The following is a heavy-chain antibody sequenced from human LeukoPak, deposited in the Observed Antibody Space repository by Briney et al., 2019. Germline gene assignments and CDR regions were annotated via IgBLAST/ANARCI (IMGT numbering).Heavy chain of an antibody. CDR3: ARHEPPTPDRGFPYYFDY. V-gene: IGHV4-4*07. Sequence: SETLSLTCTVSGGSISSYYWSWIRQPAGKGLEWIGRIYTSGSTYYNPSLKSRVTISVDTSKNQFSLKLSSVTAADTAVYYCARHEPPTPDRGFPYYFDYWGQGTLVTVSS. J-gene: IGHJ4*02. CDR1: GGSISSYY. D-gene: IGHD3-22*01. CDR2: IYTSGST.